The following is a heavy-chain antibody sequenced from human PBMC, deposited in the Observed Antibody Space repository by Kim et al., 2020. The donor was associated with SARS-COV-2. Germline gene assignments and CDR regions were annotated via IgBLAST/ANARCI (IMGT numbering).Heavy chain of an antibody. V-gene: IGHV3-53*01. Sequence: GGSLRLSCAASGFTVSSNYMSWVRQAPGKGLEWVSVIYSGGSTYYADSVNGRFTISRDNSKNTLYLQMNSLRAEDTAVYYCASRTYYYDSSGYKYYYYYYGMDVWGQGTTVTVSS. CDR1: GFTVSSNY. D-gene: IGHD3-22*01. CDR3: ASRTYYYDSSGYKYYYYYYGMDV. CDR2: IYSGGST. J-gene: IGHJ6*02.